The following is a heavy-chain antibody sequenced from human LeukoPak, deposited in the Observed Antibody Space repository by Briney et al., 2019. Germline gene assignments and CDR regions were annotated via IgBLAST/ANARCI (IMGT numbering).Heavy chain of an antibody. CDR3: ARDLAAAGTIAGFDP. CDR1: GGSISSYY. J-gene: IGHJ5*02. V-gene: IGHV4-59*01. CDR2: IYYSGST. Sequence: SETLSLTCTVPGGSISSYYWSWIRQPPGKGLEWIGYIYYSGSTNYDPSLKSRVTISVDTSKNQFSLKLSSVTAADTAVYYCARDLAAAGTIAGFDPWGQGTLVTVSS. D-gene: IGHD6-13*01.